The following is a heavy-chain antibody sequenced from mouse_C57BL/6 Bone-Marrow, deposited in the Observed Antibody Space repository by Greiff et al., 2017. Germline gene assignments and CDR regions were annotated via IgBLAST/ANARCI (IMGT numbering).Heavy chain of an antibody. Sequence: QVQLQQPGAELVRPGTSVKLSCKASGYTFTSYWMHWVKQRPGQGLEWIGVIDPSDSYTNYNQKFKGKATLTVDTSSSTAYMQLSSLTSEDSAVYYCSRGGWGSFDYWGQGTTLTVSS. CDR1: GYTFTSYW. V-gene: IGHV1-59*01. CDR3: SRGGWGSFDY. J-gene: IGHJ2*01. D-gene: IGHD3-3*01. CDR2: IDPSDSYT.